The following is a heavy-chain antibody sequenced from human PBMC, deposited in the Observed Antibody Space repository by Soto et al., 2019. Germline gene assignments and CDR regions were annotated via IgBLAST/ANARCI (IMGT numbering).Heavy chain of an antibody. Sequence: PGGSLRLSCAASGFTFSSYSMNWVRQAPGKGLVWVSSISSSSSYIYYADSVKGRFTISRDNAKNSLYLQMNSLRAEDTAVYYCARESDYDFWSGYLDYWGQGTLVTVSS. CDR2: ISSSSSYI. V-gene: IGHV3-21*01. CDR1: GFTFSSYS. D-gene: IGHD3-3*01. CDR3: ARESDYDFWSGYLDY. J-gene: IGHJ4*02.